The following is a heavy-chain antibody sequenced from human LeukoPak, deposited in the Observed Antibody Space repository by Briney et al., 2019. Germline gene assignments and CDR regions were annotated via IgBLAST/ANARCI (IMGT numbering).Heavy chain of an antibody. V-gene: IGHV3-30*04. CDR2: ISYDGSQK. CDR3: AKGYYGSSVRGGHLDH. Sequence: GGTLRLSRAASVFTLSSYAIHGVGPARAKGLEWVAVISYDGSQKYYADSVKGRFTISRDSSKNTLYLQMNSLRAEDTAVYYCAKGYYGSSVRGGHLDHWGQGTLVTVSS. CDR1: VFTLSSYA. D-gene: IGHD1-26*01. J-gene: IGHJ4*02.